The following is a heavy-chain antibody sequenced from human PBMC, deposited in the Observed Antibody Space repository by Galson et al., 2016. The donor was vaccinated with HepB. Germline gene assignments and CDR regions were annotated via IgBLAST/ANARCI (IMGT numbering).Heavy chain of an antibody. CDR3: ARSYHLSKWDLLSYYFDY. CDR2: IDWDDDK. Sequence: PALVKPTQTLTLTCTFSGFSLSTSGMCVSWIRQPPGKALEWLALIDWDDDKYYNTSLETRPTISKDTSKNQVVLTMTNMDPVDTATYYCARSYHLSKWDLLSYYFDYWGQGTLVTVSS. CDR1: GFSLSTSGMC. D-gene: IGHD1-26*01. J-gene: IGHJ4*02. V-gene: IGHV2-70*13.